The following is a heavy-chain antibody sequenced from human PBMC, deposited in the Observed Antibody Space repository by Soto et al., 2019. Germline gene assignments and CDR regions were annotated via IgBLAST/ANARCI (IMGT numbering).Heavy chain of an antibody. CDR3: ARDKYQLLSWHWFDP. V-gene: IGHV3-7*01. Sequence: GGSLRLSCAASGFTFSSYWMSWVRQAPGKGLEWVANIKQDGSEKYYVDSVKGRFTISRDNAKNSLYLQMNSLRAEDTAVYYCARDKYQLLSWHWFDPWGQGTLVTVSS. D-gene: IGHD2-2*01. CDR1: GFTFSSYW. CDR2: IKQDGSEK. J-gene: IGHJ5*02.